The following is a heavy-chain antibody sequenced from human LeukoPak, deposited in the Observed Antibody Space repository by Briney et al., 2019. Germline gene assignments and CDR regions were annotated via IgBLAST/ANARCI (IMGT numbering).Heavy chain of an antibody. Sequence: RTSETLSLTCTVSGGSISTYCWSWIRQPAGKGLEWIGHICTSGSTNYNPSLKSRVTMSVDASNNEFSLKLNSVTAADTAVYYCARTYDSPGYYSPDYCYMDVWGKGTTVTISS. CDR2: ICTSGST. V-gene: IGHV4-4*07. CDR1: GGSISTYC. J-gene: IGHJ6*03. D-gene: IGHD3-22*01. CDR3: ARTYDSPGYYSPDYCYMDV.